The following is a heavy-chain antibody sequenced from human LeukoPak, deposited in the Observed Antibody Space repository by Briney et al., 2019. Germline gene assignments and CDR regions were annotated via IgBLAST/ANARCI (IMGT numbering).Heavy chain of an antibody. CDR2: ISGSGDST. J-gene: IGHJ4*02. CDR1: GFTVSSDA. D-gene: IGHD2-15*01. Sequence: GGSLRLSCAASGFTVSSDAMSWVRQAPGKGLKWVSAISGSGDSTYYADSVKGRFTISRDNSKNTLYLQMNSLRAEDTAVYYCAKDTCSGGSCYYTTDYWGQGTLVSVSS. V-gene: IGHV3-23*01. CDR3: AKDTCSGGSCYYTTDY.